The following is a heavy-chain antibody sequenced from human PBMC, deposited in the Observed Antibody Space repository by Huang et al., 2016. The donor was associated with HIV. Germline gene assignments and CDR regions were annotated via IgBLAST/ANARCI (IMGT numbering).Heavy chain of an antibody. CDR2: MNPNTGTT. CDR1: GYTFTNYD. V-gene: IGHV1-8*02. J-gene: IGHJ4*02. Sequence: QVHLVQSGAEVKKPGASVKVSCKASGYTFTNYDINWVRQAPGRGIEWRGGMNPNTGTTGCAQSFQGRVTMTRKTSITTAYRELTSLTSEDTAVYYCARSAYGDLDYWGLGTLVSVSS. D-gene: IGHD4-17*01. CDR3: ARSAYGDLDY.